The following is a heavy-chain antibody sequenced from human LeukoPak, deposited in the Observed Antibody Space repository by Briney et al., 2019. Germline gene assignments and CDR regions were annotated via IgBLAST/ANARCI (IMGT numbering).Heavy chain of an antibody. J-gene: IGHJ4*02. CDR1: GFTFSSYW. CDR2: INSDGSSA. Sequence: PGRSLRLSCAASGFTFSSYWMHWVRQAPGKGLVWVSRINSDGSSASYADSVKGRFTISRDNAKNTLYLQMNSLRAEDTAVYYCAREIYYDSSGSACFDYWGQGTLVTVSS. D-gene: IGHD3-22*01. CDR3: AREIYYDSSGSACFDY. V-gene: IGHV3-74*01.